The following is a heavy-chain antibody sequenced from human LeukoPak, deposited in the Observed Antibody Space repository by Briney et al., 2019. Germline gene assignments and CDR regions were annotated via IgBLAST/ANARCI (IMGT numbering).Heavy chain of an antibody. D-gene: IGHD6-13*01. V-gene: IGHV3-7*03. Sequence: GGSLRLSCAASGFPFNAYWMTWVRQAPGKGLEWVANIRQDGDTKYYVDSVKGRFTISRDNAMNSLYLQMNSLRAEDTAIYYCARSLPYGTTWYGRSDFWGQGTLITVSS. CDR3: ARSLPYGTTWYGRSDF. CDR2: IRQDGDTK. CDR1: GFPFNAYW. J-gene: IGHJ4*02.